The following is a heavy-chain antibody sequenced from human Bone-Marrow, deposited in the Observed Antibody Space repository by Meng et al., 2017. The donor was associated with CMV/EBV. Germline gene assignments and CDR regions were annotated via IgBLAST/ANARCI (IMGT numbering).Heavy chain of an antibody. CDR3: ARVSSRDGYNFWVSGWD. CDR2: ISSSSSYI. D-gene: IGHD5-24*01. J-gene: IGHJ4*02. CDR1: GFTFSSYS. Sequence: GESLKISCAASGFTFSSYSMNWVRQAPGKGLEWVSSISSSSSYIYYADSVKGRFTISRDNVKNSLYLQMNSLRAEDTAVYYCARVSSRDGYNFWVSGWDWGQGTLVTVSS. V-gene: IGHV3-21*01.